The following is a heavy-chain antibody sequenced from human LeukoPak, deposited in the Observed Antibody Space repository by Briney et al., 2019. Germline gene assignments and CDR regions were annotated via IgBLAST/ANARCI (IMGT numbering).Heavy chain of an antibody. J-gene: IGHJ3*02. V-gene: IGHV4-39*01. D-gene: IGHD2/OR15-2a*01. CDR1: GGSISSSSYY. CDR2: IYYSGST. CDR3: ARVENILEAFDI. Sequence: SVTLSLTCTVSGGSISSSSYYWGWIRQPPGKGLEWIGSIYYSGSTYYNPSLKSRVTISVDTSKNQFSLKLSSVTAADTAVYYCARVENILEAFDIWGQGTMVTVSS.